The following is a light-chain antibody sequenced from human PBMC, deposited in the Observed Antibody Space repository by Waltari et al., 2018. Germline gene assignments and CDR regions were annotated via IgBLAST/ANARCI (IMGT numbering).Light chain of an antibody. CDR1: QRIGNY. V-gene: IGKV1-39*01. J-gene: IGKJ1*01. CDR3: QETYSSPPST. CDR2: SSA. Sequence: DIQVTQSPSSLSAPVGDRVSITCRASQRIGNYLNWYQHKPGKAPKLLIYSSASLQSGVPARFRGSGSGTDFTLTITSLQPEDFGTYYCQETYSSPPSTFGPGTKVESK.